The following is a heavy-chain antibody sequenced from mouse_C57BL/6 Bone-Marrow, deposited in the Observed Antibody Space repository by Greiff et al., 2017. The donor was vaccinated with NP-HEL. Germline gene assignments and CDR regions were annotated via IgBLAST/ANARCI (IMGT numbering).Heavy chain of an antibody. CDR2: IYPGSGST. CDR3: ARWNRGNYFDY. J-gene: IGHJ2*01. V-gene: IGHV1-55*01. Sequence: VQLQQPGAELVKPGASVKMSCKASGYTFTSYWITWVKQRPGQGLEWIGDIYPGSGSTNYNEKFKSKATLTVDTSSSTAYMQRSSRTSEDAAVYYCARWNRGNYFDYWGQGTTLTVSS. CDR1: GYTFTSYW.